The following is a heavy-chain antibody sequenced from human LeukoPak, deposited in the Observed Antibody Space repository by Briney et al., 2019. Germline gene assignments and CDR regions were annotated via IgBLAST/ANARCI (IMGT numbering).Heavy chain of an antibody. CDR1: GFNFSNYA. CDR2: ISGSGGNT. V-gene: IGHV3-23*01. J-gene: IGHJ2*01. D-gene: IGHD4-17*01. CDR3: ARVEGDYESSYYWYFDL. Sequence: GGSLRLSCAASGFNFSNYAMSWVRQAPGKGLEWVSVISGSGGNTYYADSVKGRFTISRGNSKNTLYLQLNSLRADDTAVYYCARVEGDYESSYYWYFDLWGRGTLVTVSS.